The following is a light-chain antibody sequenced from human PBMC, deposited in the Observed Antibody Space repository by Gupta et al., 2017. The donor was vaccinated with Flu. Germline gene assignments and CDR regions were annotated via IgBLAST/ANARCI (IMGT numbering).Light chain of an antibody. Sequence: SIPISCTGTSSDVSNDKYVSWYQHHPGTVPKLIINEVAGRPSGVSDRCSGSNSGKAAFMIISGLQAEDEADYYCSSFTSGSTRLFGGGTKLTVL. CDR1: SSDVSNDKY. J-gene: IGLJ3*02. CDR2: EVA. CDR3: SSFTSGSTRL. V-gene: IGLV2-14*01.